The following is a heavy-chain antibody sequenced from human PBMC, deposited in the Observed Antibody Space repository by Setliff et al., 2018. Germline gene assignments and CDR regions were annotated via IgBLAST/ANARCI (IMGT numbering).Heavy chain of an antibody. V-gene: IGHV1-2*02. Sequence: ASVKVSCKASGYTFAGYYMHWVRQTPGQGLEWMGWINPISGGANYAQKFQGRVTMTRDTSISTAYLDLSRLTSDDTASYYCAGVDVLTASPFWGLGTRVTVSS. J-gene: IGHJ4*02. CDR1: GYTFAGYY. CDR3: AGVDVLTASPF. CDR2: INPISGGA. D-gene: IGHD3-9*01.